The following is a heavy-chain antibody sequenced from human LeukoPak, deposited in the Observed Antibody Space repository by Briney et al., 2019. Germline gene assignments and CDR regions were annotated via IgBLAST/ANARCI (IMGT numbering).Heavy chain of an antibody. Sequence: SVKVSCKASGGTFSSYTISWVRQAPGQGLEWMGRIIPILGIANYAQKFQGRVTITADKSTSTAYMELSSLRSEDTAVYYCARLLGSGIAARSGYYYYGMDVWGQGTTVTVS. D-gene: IGHD6-6*01. CDR2: IIPILGIA. CDR3: ARLLGSGIAARSGYYYYGMDV. CDR1: GGTFSSYT. J-gene: IGHJ6*02. V-gene: IGHV1-69*02.